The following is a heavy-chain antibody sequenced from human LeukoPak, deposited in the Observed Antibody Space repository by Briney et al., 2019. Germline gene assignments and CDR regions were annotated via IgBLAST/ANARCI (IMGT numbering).Heavy chain of an antibody. J-gene: IGHJ6*03. CDR3: ASSWGYGSGSYYPYYMDV. V-gene: IGHV1-2*02. Sequence: ASVKVSCKASGYTFTGYYMHWVRQAPGQGLEWMGWINPNSGGTNYAQKFQGRVTMTRDTSISTAYMELSRLRSDDTAVYYCASSWGYGSGSYYPYYMDVWGKGTTVTISS. CDR1: GYTFTGYY. D-gene: IGHD3-10*01. CDR2: INPNSGGT.